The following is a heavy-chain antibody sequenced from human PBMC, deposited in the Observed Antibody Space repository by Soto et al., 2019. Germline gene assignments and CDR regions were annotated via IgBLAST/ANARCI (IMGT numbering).Heavy chain of an antibody. D-gene: IGHD3-10*01. Sequence: PTLGNATQTLTLTCTFSGFSLITSSGVGVGWIRQPPGKALEWLALIYWDDDKRYSPSLQSRLTITKDPSKNQVVLTMTNMDPVDTATYYCAHTYYASGAYFDYWGQGTLVTVSS. CDR2: IYWDDDK. V-gene: IGHV2-5*02. CDR1: GFSLITSSGVG. CDR3: AHTYYASGAYFDY. J-gene: IGHJ4*02.